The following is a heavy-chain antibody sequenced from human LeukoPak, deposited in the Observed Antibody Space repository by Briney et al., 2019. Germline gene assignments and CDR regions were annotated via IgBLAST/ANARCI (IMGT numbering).Heavy chain of an antibody. Sequence: SETLSLTCSVSDGSINSDSFLWGWIRQPPGKRLEWIGNIHYTGSTHYNSSLESRVIISLDTSNNQFSLRLNSVTAADTAVYYCARRITYGRTFDYWGQGILVTVSS. V-gene: IGHV4-39*07. CDR2: IHYTGST. CDR1: DGSINSDSFL. CDR3: ARRITYGRTFDY. J-gene: IGHJ4*02. D-gene: IGHD2-15*01.